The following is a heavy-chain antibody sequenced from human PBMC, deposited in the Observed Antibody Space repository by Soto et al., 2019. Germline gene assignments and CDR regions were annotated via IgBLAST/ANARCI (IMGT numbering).Heavy chain of an antibody. Sequence: PGGSLRLSCAASGFTFSSYSMNWVRQAPGKGLEWVSYMTSDSKTIHYADSVKGRFTISRENAKNSVFLQMNSLRAEDTAVYYCTRGVSYAFDFWGQWTMVTVSS. CDR2: MTSDSKTI. D-gene: IGHD3-10*01. CDR3: TRGVSYAFDF. V-gene: IGHV3-48*01. J-gene: IGHJ3*01. CDR1: GFTFSSYS.